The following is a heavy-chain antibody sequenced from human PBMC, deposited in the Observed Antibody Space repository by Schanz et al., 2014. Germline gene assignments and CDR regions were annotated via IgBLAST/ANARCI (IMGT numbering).Heavy chain of an antibody. CDR1: GFAFGDYY. CDR2: ISDSGTYT. J-gene: IGHJ2*01. V-gene: IGHV3-11*05. CDR3: AKDAPYPFDL. Sequence: VQLLESGGGLVEPGGSLRLSCAASGFAFGDYYMTWIRQAPGKGLEWLSCISDSGTYTNYADSVKGRFTMSRDNAKNSVFLQMNSLRAEDTAIYYCAKDAPYPFDLWGRGTLITVSS.